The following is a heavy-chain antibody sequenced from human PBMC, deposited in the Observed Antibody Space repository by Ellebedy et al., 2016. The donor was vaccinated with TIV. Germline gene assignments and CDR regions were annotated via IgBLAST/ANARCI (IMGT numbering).Heavy chain of an antibody. D-gene: IGHD1-14*01. CDR3: ASHITMPGKRGFDY. V-gene: IGHV4-4*02. CDR1: GVSISSSW. J-gene: IGHJ4*02. CDR2: IYHTGST. Sequence: GSLRLXCAVSGVSISSSWWSWVRRPPGMGLEWIGEIYHTGSTHYNPSLMSRLTTSVDKSRNQLSLKVTSVTAADTAVYYCASHITMPGKRGFDYWGPGALVTVSS.